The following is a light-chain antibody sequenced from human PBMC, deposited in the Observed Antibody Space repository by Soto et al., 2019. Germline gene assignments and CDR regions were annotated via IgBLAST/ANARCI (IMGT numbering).Light chain of an antibody. J-gene: IGKJ5*01. CDR2: GDS. V-gene: IGKV3-20*01. CDR1: QTVSSSY. CDR3: QHYVNSPPLT. Sequence: DIVLTQSPGTLSLSPGERATLSCRASQTVSSSYLAWYQQKPGQAPRLLIYGDSSRATVIPARLSGSGTGTDFTLTISRLEAEDFAVYYWQHYVNSPPLTFGQGTRLEIK.